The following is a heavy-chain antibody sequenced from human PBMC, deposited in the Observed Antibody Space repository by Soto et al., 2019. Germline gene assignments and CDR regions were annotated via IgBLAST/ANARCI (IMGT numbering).Heavy chain of an antibody. CDR2: MNRGSGDT. Sequence: QVMLVQSGAEVREPGASVKVSCKASGYSFTNNDVSWVRLATGQGLEWMGWMNRGSGDTGYAQKFQGRVTMTRDISTATAYMELSSLRSDDTAIYYCARLASFGSLNWFDPWGQGTLVTVSS. D-gene: IGHD3-10*01. CDR3: ARLASFGSLNWFDP. J-gene: IGHJ5*02. CDR1: GYSFTNND. V-gene: IGHV1-8*01.